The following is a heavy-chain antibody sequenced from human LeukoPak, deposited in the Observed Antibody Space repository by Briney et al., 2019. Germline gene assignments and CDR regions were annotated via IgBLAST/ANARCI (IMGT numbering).Heavy chain of an antibody. V-gene: IGHV4-55*08. CDR3: ARDAIGMLFDY. Sequence: ASETLSPTCAVSGDSISSGNWRIWVRQPPGKGLEWIGEIHHSGSTYYNPSLKSRVTISVDTSKNQFSLKLSSVTAADTAVYYCARDAIGMLFDYWGQGTLVTVSS. CDR1: GDSISSGNW. J-gene: IGHJ4*02. CDR2: IHHSGST. D-gene: IGHD2-21*01.